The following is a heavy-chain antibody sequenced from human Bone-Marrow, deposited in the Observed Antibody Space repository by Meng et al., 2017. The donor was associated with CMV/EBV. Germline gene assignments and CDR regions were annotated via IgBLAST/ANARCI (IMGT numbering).Heavy chain of an antibody. V-gene: IGHV1-69*12. CDR1: GATFSSYA. J-gene: IGHJ4*02. CDR3: ASGGYSYGYRDY. D-gene: IGHD5-18*01. CDR2: IIPIFGTA. Sequence: HRVQSGAEVKKPGSSVKLPCQASGATFSSYAISWGRQAPGQGLEWMGGIIPIFGTANYAQKFQGRVTITADESTSTAYMELSSLRSEDTAVYYCASGGYSYGYRDYWGQGTLVTVSS.